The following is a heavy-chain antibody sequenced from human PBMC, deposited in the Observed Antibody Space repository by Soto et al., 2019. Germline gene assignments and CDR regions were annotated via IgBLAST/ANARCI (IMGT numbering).Heavy chain of an antibody. Sequence: QVQLVQSGAEVKKPGSSVKVSCKASGGTFSSYAISWVRQAPGQGHEWMGGIIPIFGTANYAQKFQGRVTITADESTSTAYMELSSLRSEDTAVYYCARVDTAMDPGPARFDYWGQGTLVTVSS. J-gene: IGHJ4*02. CDR3: ARVDTAMDPGPARFDY. CDR1: GGTFSSYA. CDR2: IIPIFGTA. V-gene: IGHV1-69*01. D-gene: IGHD5-18*01.